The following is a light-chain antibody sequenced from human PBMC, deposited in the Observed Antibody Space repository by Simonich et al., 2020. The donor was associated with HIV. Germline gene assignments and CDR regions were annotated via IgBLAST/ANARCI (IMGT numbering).Light chain of an antibody. CDR2: AAS. Sequence: DIQMTQSPSSLSASVGDRVTITCRPSQNISSYLNWYQQQRGKAPKLLIYAASSLQSGVPSRFSGSGSGTDFTLTISSLQPEDFATYYCQQSYRTPYTFGQGTKLEIK. J-gene: IGKJ2*01. CDR1: QNISSY. V-gene: IGKV1-39*01. CDR3: QQSYRTPYT.